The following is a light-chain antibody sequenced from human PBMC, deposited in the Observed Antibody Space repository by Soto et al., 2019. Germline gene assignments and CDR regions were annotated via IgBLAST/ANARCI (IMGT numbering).Light chain of an antibody. CDR1: PSVTNY. Sequence: EIVLTQSPATLSLSPGERATLSCRASPSVTNYLAWYQQKPGQAPRLLIYGAFNRATGIPARFSGSGPGTDFTLTISSLEPEDFAVYYCQQRSNWHPTFGQGTRLEI. CDR3: QQRSNWHPT. CDR2: GAF. V-gene: IGKV3D-11*02. J-gene: IGKJ5*01.